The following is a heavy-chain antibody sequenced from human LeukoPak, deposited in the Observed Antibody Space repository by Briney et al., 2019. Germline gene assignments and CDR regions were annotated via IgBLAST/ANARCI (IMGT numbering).Heavy chain of an antibody. V-gene: IGHV4-34*01. CDR3: ARAAIAMVRGVSYWFDP. D-gene: IGHD3-10*01. CDR2: INHSGST. J-gene: IGHJ5*02. CDR1: GGSFSGYY. Sequence: SETLSLTCAVYGGSFSGYYWSWIRQPPGKGLEWIGEINHSGSTNYNPSLKSRVTISVDTSKNQFSLKLSSVTAADTAVYYCARAAIAMVRGVSYWFDPWGQGTLVPVSS.